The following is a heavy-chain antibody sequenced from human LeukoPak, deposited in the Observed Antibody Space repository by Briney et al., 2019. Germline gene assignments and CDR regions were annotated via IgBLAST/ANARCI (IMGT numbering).Heavy chain of an antibody. CDR2: ISSSTSYT. CDR1: GFTFSDYY. CDR3: ARGVFTEYIYYYYGMDV. Sequence: PGGSLRLSCAASGFTFSDYYMSWSRQAPGEGLEWVSYISSSTSYTKYADSVKGRFTISRDNAKNSLYLQMNSLRAEDTAVYYCARGVFTEYIYYYYGMDVWGQGTTVTVSS. D-gene: IGHD1-1*01. V-gene: IGHV3-11*05. J-gene: IGHJ6*02.